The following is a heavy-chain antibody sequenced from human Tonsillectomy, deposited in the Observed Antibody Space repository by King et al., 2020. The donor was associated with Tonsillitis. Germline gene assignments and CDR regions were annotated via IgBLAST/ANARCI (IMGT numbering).Heavy chain of an antibody. CDR2: MYYSWII. D-gene: IGHD1-26*01. J-gene: IGHJ4*02. CDR3: ARSVSGSFDY. V-gene: IGHV4-39*01. CDR1: GGSISSSDHY. Sequence: QVQLQESGPGVVKPSETLSLTCTVSGGSISSSDHYWAWIRQPPGKGLEWIGYMYYSWIIFYNPSLKSRITISGGTSENRFSLKLSSVTAADTAVYFCARSVSGSFDYWGQGALVTVSS.